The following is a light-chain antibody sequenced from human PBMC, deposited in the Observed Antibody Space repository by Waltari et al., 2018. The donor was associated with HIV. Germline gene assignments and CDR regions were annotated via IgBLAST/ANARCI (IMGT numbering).Light chain of an antibody. J-gene: IGLJ2*01. CDR3: SSYTDTTTLGVV. CDR2: EVR. V-gene: IGLV2-14*01. Sequence: QSALTQPASVSGSPGQSITISCTGTGSDVGGYNYVSWYQQRPGAAPKLLISEVRNRPSGISSRFSGSKSGNTASLTISGLQAEYEADYYCSSYTDTTTLGVVFGGGTKLTVL. CDR1: GSDVGGYNY.